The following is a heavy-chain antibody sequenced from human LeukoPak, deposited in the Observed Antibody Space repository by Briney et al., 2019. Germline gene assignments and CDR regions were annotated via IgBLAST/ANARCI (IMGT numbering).Heavy chain of an antibody. J-gene: IGHJ4*02. V-gene: IGHV5-51*01. Sequence: GESLKISCKGSGYSFTSYWIGWVRQMPGKGLEWMGIIYPGDSDTRYSPSFQGQVTISADKSISTAYLQWSSLKASDTAMYYCARPLPDCSSTSCYSYGYWGRGTLVTVSS. CDR1: GYSFTSYW. D-gene: IGHD2-2*01. CDR2: IYPGDSDT. CDR3: ARPLPDCSSTSCYSYGY.